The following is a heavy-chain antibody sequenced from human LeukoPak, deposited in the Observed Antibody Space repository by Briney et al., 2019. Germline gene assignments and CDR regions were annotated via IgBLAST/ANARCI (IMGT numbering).Heavy chain of an antibody. CDR1: GYTFTNYW. CDR3: ARAGYSNRWDGVDY. Sequence: GESLRISCKGSGYTFTNYWIGWVRQMPGKGLEFMGIIYPGDSDTRYSPSFQGQVTISVDKSINTAYLQWSSLKASDSAMYYCARAGYSNRWDGVDYWGQGTLVTVSS. J-gene: IGHJ4*02. V-gene: IGHV5-51*01. CDR2: IYPGDSDT. D-gene: IGHD2/OR15-2a*01.